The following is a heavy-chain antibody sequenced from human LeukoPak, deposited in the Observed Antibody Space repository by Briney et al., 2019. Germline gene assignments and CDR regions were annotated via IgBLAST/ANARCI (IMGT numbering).Heavy chain of an antibody. D-gene: IGHD5-12*01. CDR3: AKDGREWPRSLDY. J-gene: IGHJ4*02. CDR2: ISGSGGST. Sequence: GGSLRLSCAASGFTFSSYAISWVRQAPGKGLEWVSGISGSGGSTYYADSVKGRFTISRDSSKNTLYLQMNSLRAEDTAVYYCAKDGREWPRSLDYWGQGTLVTVSS. V-gene: IGHV3-23*01. CDR1: GFTFSSYA.